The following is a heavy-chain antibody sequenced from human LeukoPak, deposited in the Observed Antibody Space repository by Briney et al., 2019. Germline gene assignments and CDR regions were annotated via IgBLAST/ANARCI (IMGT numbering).Heavy chain of an antibody. V-gene: IGHV4-4*02. CDR2: IHRDGRT. D-gene: IGHD3-9*01. Sequence: SGTLSLTGAVSGVSISSSEWWIWVRQPPGQGLEWIGEIHRDGRTRYNPSLQTRVTMSIDYSKNQISLEVTSVTAADTAIYYCGKTDIYFNPIDYWGPGSLVTVSS. CDR3: GKTDIYFNPIDY. CDR1: GVSISSSEW. J-gene: IGHJ4*02.